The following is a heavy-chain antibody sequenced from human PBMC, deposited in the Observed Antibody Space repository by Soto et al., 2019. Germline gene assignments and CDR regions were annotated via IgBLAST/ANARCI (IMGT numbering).Heavy chain of an antibody. CDR2: IKQDGSEK. J-gene: IGHJ4*02. Sequence: GTLRLACAASVYTFSSYWMSWVRQAPGKGLEWVANIKQDGSEKYYVDSVKGRFTISRDNAKNSLYLQMNSLRAEDKAVYYCARAEMATIFDYWGQGTLVTVSS. CDR1: VYTFSSYW. CDR3: ARAEMATIFDY. V-gene: IGHV3-7*01. D-gene: IGHD5-12*01.